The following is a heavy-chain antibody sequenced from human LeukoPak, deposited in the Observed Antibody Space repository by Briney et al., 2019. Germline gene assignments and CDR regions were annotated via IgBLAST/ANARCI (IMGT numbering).Heavy chain of an antibody. V-gene: IGHV3-74*01. CDR3: ATPKGSGSYLAFDY. CDR2: INSDGSST. Sequence: PGGSLRLSCAASGFTLGIYWMHWVRQAPGKGLVWVSRINSDGSSTSYADSVKGRFTISRDNAKNTLYLQMNSLRAEDTAVYYCATPKGSGSYLAFDYWGQVTLVTVSS. D-gene: IGHD1-26*01. CDR1: GFTLGIYW. J-gene: IGHJ4*02.